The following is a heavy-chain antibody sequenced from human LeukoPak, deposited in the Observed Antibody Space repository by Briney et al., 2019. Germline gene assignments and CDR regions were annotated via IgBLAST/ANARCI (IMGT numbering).Heavy chain of an antibody. CDR3: ARGLSYGRYYFDY. CDR1: GGSISSSSYY. CDR2: IYYSGST. J-gene: IGHJ4*02. Sequence: SETLSLTCTVSGGSISSSSYYWGWIRQPPGKGLEWIGSIYYSGSTYYNPSLKSRVTISVDTSKNQFSLKLSSVTAADTAVYYCARGLSYGRYYFDYWGQGTLVTVSS. D-gene: IGHD5-18*01. V-gene: IGHV4-39*01.